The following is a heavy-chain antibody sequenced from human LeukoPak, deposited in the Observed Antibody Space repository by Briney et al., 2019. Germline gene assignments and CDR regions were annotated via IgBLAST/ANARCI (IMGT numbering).Heavy chain of an antibody. CDR2: IPYDGSNK. Sequence: GGSLRLSCAASGFTFSSYAMHWVRQAPGKGLEWVAVIPYDGSNKSYADSVKGRFTISRDNSKNTLYLQMNSLRVEDTAVYYCARDASQRLLWFGERLDGMDVWGQGTTVTVSS. D-gene: IGHD3-10*01. CDR1: GFTFSSYA. J-gene: IGHJ6*02. V-gene: IGHV3-30-3*01. CDR3: ARDASQRLLWFGERLDGMDV.